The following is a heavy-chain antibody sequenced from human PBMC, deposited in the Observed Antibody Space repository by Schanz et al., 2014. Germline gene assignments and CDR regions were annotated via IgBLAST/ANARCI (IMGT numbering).Heavy chain of an antibody. CDR1: GFAFRSYA. Sequence: QAQLVESGGGVVQPGRSLRLSCAASGFAFRSYAMHWVRQAPGKGLEWVAIIWYDGSNKYYADSVKGRFTISRDNPKKTLYLQMNSLRAEDTAVYYCARDHQWLARYYMDVWGKGTTVTVSS. CDR2: IWYDGSNK. J-gene: IGHJ6*03. D-gene: IGHD6-19*01. CDR3: ARDHQWLARYYMDV. V-gene: IGHV3-33*08.